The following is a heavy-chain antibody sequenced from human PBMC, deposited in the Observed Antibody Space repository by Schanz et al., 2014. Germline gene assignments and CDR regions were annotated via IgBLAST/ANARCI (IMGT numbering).Heavy chain of an antibody. V-gene: IGHV1-46*01. J-gene: IGHJ4*02. CDR3: ARGGYSSGWYDRDIAHFDY. CDR2: INPSGGST. D-gene: IGHD6-19*01. Sequence: VQLEQSGAEVKKPGSSVKVSCKASGGTFSSFGINWVRQAPGQGLEWMGMINPSGGSTTYAQKFQGRVTMTRDTSTSTVYMELSSLRSEDTAVYYCARGGYSSGWYDRDIAHFDYWGQGTLVTVSS. CDR1: GGTFSSFG.